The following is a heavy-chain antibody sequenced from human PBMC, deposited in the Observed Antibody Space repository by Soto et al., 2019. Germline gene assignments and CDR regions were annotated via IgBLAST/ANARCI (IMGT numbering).Heavy chain of an antibody. CDR1: GGSVSSGSYY. Sequence: SETLSLTCTVSGGSVSSGSYYWSWIRQPPGKGLERIGYIYYSGSTNYNPSLKSRVTISVDTSKNQFSLKLSSVTAADTAVYYCARMEIGRHDSGYSSSWYLGFDYWGQGTLVTVSS. V-gene: IGHV4-61*01. CDR2: IYYSGST. J-gene: IGHJ4*02. CDR3: ARMEIGRHDSGYSSSWYLGFDY. D-gene: IGHD6-13*01.